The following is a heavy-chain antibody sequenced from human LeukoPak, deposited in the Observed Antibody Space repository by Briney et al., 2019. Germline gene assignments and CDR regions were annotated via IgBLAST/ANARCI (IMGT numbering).Heavy chain of an antibody. CDR3: ARQSGYYDSSGYLFDY. D-gene: IGHD3-22*01. V-gene: IGHV4-59*08. CDR1: GGSISSYY. CDR2: IYYSGST. Sequence: SETLSLTCTVSGGSISSYYWSWIRQPPGKGLEWLGYIYYSGSTNYNPSLKSRVTISVDTSKNQFSLKLSSVTAADTAVYYCARQSGYYDSSGYLFDYWGQGTLVTVSS. J-gene: IGHJ4*02.